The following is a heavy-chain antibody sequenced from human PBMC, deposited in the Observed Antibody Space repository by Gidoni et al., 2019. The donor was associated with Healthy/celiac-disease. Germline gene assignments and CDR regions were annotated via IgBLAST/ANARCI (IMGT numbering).Heavy chain of an antibody. D-gene: IGHD6-19*01. CDR2: IYYSGST. CDR3: ARQRYSSGWHLGEGDY. J-gene: IGHJ4*02. CDR1: GGSISSSSYY. V-gene: IGHV4-39*01. Sequence: QLQLQESGPGLVKPSETLSLTCTVSGGSISSSSYYWGWIRQPPGKGLEWIGSIYYSGSTYYNPSLKSRVTISVDTSKNQFSLKLSSVTAADTAVYYCARQRYSSGWHLGEGDYWGQGTLVTVSS.